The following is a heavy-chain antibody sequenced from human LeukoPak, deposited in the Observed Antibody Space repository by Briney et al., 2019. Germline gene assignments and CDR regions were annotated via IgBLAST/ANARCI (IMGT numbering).Heavy chain of an antibody. CDR3: ARASYSPPYCYSYYMDV. CDR2: IYTSGST. J-gene: IGHJ6*03. V-gene: IGHV4-4*07. Sequence: SETLSLTCTVSGGSISSYYWSWIRQPAGKGLEWIGRIYTSGSTNYNPSLKSRVTMSVDTSKNQFSLKLSSVTAADPAVYYCARASYSPPYCYSYYMDVWGKGNTVTVSS. CDR1: GGSISSYY. D-gene: IGHD2-15*01.